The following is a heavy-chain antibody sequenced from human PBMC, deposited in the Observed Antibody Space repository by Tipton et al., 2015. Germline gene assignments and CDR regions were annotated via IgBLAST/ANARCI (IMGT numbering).Heavy chain of an antibody. CDR1: GFTFSSYG. CDR3: VRMWFGELLAGDY. V-gene: IGHV3-21*04. CDR2: ITSSSDYI. J-gene: IGHJ4*02. Sequence: SLRLSCAASGFTFSSYGMTWVRQAPGKGLEWVSSITSSSDYIYYADSVKGRFTISRDNAKNSLYLQMNSLTAEDTAFYYCVRMWFGELLAGDYWGQGTLVTVSS. D-gene: IGHD3-10*01.